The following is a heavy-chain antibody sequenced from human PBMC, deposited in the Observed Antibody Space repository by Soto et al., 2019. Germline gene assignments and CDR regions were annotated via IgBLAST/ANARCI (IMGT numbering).Heavy chain of an antibody. Sequence: SETLSLTCTVSGGSISSYYWSWIRQPPGKGLEWIGYIYYSGSTNYNPSLKSRVTISVDTSKNQFSLKLSSVTAADTAVYYCARAGKPVYNWNDAYYYYGMDVWGQGTTVTVSS. CDR1: GGSISSYY. D-gene: IGHD1-20*01. V-gene: IGHV4-59*08. CDR2: IYYSGST. J-gene: IGHJ6*02. CDR3: ARAGKPVYNWNDAYYYYGMDV.